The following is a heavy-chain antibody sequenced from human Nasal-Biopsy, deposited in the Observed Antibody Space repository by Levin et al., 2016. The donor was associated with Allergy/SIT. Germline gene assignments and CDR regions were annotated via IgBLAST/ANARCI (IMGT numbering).Heavy chain of an antibody. V-gene: IGHV4-61*02. CDR1: GGSVSRGNDC. CDR3: ARGAHSYFYSMDV. CDR2: IYARGNI. Sequence: SETLSLTCSVSGGSVSRGNDCWSWVRQSAGKGLEWIGRIYARGNIDYNPSLKSRLTISLDTSNNQFSLNLRSVTAADTALYYCARGAHSYFYSMDVWGQGTAVTVSS. J-gene: IGHJ6*02.